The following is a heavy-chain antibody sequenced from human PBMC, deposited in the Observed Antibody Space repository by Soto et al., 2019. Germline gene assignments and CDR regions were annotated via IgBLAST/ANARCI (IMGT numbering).Heavy chain of an antibody. D-gene: IGHD3-3*01. CDR3: AHSRAFIRVVYGMDV. CDR2: IYWDDDK. CDR1: GFSLTTVGVG. Sequence: QITLKESGPTLVKPTQTLTLTCAFSGFSLTTVGVGVGWIRQPPGKALDWLALIYWDDDKRYSPSLKTRLSITKDASKNPVALMMTNMDPVDTGTYYCAHSRAFIRVVYGMDVWGQGNTGTVSS. J-gene: IGHJ6*02. V-gene: IGHV2-5*02.